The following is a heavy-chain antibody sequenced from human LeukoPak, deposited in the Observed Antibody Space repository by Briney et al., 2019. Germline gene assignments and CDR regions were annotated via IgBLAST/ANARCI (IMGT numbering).Heavy chain of an antibody. Sequence: GGSLRLSCAASGFTFSSYSMNWVRQAPGKGLEWVSSISSNSRYTYYADSVEGRFAISRDNAKSSLYLQMNSLRADDTAVYYCARVAEAAAFDYWGQGTLVTVSS. J-gene: IGHJ4*02. CDR2: ISSNSRYT. CDR3: ARVAEAAAFDY. CDR1: GFTFSSYS. D-gene: IGHD6-13*01. V-gene: IGHV3-21*01.